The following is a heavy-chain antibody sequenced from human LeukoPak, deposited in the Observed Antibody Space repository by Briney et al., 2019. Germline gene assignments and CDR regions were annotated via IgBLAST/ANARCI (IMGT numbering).Heavy chain of an antibody. D-gene: IGHD2-15*01. V-gene: IGHV5-51*01. Sequence: GESLKISCKGSGYSFTSYWIGWVRQMPGKGLEWMGIIYPGDSDTRYSPSFQGQVTISAGKSISTAYLQWSSLKASDTAMYYCARGDIVVVVAATGGAFDIWGQGTMVTVSS. CDR3: ARGDIVVVVAATGGAFDI. CDR1: GYSFTSYW. CDR2: IYPGDSDT. J-gene: IGHJ3*02.